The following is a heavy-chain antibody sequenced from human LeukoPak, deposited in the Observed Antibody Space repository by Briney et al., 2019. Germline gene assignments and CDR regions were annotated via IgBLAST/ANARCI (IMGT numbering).Heavy chain of an antibody. J-gene: IGHJ4*02. CDR1: GFTFSSYG. Sequence: SGGSLRLSCAASGFTFSSYGMHWVRQAPGKGLEWVAVIWYDGSNKYYADYVKGRFTISRDNSKNTVYLQMNSLRAEDTAVYYCAKAPDYGDYYFDYWGQGTLVTVSS. D-gene: IGHD4-17*01. CDR3: AKAPDYGDYYFDY. CDR2: IWYDGSNK. V-gene: IGHV3-33*06.